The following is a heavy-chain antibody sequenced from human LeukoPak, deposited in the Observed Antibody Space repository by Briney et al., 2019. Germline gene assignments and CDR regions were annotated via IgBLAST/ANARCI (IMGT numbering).Heavy chain of an antibody. CDR3: AEKSGVWLSYFDY. CDR1: RFTFSSYA. Sequence: GASLRLSCAASRFTFSSYAVSWVSQAPGKGLEWVSAISGSGGSTYYADSVKGRFTISRDNSKNTLYLQMNSLRAEDTAVYYCAEKSGVWLSYFDYWGQGSLVTVSS. J-gene: IGHJ4*02. CDR2: ISGSGGST. V-gene: IGHV3-23*01. D-gene: IGHD2-8*02.